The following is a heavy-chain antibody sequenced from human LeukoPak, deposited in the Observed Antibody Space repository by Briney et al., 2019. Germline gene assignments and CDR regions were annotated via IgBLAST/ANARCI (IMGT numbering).Heavy chain of an antibody. CDR1: GGSFTSYY. Sequence: PSETLSLTCTVSGGSFTSYYWTWNRQPPGKGLEWIGYIYYSGSTNYNPSLKSRVTISVDTSKNQFSLKLSSVTAAAPAVYYCARQGRGNGGNSDSWGQGTLSPSPQ. J-gene: IGHJ5*01. CDR3: ARQGRGNGGNSDS. V-gene: IGHV4-59*08. D-gene: IGHD4-23*01. CDR2: IYYSGST.